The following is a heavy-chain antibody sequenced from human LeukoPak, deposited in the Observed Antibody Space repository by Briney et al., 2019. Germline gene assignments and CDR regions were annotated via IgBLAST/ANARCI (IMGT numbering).Heavy chain of an antibody. V-gene: IGHV1-18*04. J-gene: IGHJ4*02. CDR2: ISAYNGNT. CDR1: GYTFTSYG. Sequence: ASVKVSCKASGYTFTSYGISWVRQAPGQGLEWMGWISAYNGNTNYAQKLQGRVTMTTDTSTSTAYMELRSLRSDDTAVYYCARDHRGDSSGWYVTDYWGQGTLVTVSS. D-gene: IGHD6-19*01. CDR3: ARDHRGDSSGWYVTDY.